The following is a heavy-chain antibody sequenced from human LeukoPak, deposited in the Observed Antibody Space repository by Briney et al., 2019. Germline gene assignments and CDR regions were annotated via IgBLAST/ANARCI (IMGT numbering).Heavy chain of an antibody. V-gene: IGHV3-23*01. CDR3: AKQRVVVVPAAMSHDY. CDR2: ISGSGGST. CDR1: GFTFSSYA. D-gene: IGHD2-2*01. J-gene: IGHJ4*02. Sequence: PGGSLRLSCAASGFTFSSYAMSWVRQAPGKGLEWVSAISGSGGSTYYADSVKGRFTISSDNSKNTLYLQMNSLRAEDTAVYYCAKQRVVVVPAAMSHDYWGQGTLVTVSS.